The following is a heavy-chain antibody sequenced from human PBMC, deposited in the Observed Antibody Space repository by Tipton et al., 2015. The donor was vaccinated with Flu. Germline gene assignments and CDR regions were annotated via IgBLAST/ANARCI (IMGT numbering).Heavy chain of an antibody. Sequence: TLSLTCTVSGGSISSYYWSWIRQPPGKGLEWIGYIYYSGSTNYNPSLKSRVTISVDTSKNQFSLKLSSVTAADTAVYYCATSDSGSYYSNYWGQGTLVTVSS. CDR2: IYYSGST. D-gene: IGHD1-26*01. J-gene: IGHJ4*02. CDR3: ATSDSGSYYSNY. V-gene: IGHV4-59*08. CDR1: GGSISSYY.